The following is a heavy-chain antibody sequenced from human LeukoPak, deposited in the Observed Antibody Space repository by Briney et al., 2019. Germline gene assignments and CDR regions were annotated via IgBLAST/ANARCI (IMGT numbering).Heavy chain of an antibody. D-gene: IGHD6-19*01. CDR1: GYSFTSYW. CDR3: ARQVAVAAWEY. Sequence: RESLKISCKGSGYSFTSYWIAWVRQMPGKGLEWIGFIYPGDSDTRYSPSFQGQVTISADKSISTAYLQWSSLKASDTAMYYCARQVAVAAWEYWGQGTLVTVSS. J-gene: IGHJ4*02. CDR2: IYPGDSDT. V-gene: IGHV5-51*01.